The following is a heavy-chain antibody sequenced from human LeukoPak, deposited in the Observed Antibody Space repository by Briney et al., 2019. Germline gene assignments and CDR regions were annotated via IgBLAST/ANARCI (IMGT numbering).Heavy chain of an antibody. CDR1: GFTFSSYG. CDR2: ISGSGGST. V-gene: IGHV3-23*01. J-gene: IGHJ4*02. Sequence: GGSLRLSYAASGFTFSSYGMSWVRQAPGKGLEWVSAISGSGGSTYYADSVKGRFTISRDNSKNTLYLQMNSLRAEDTAVYYCAKDKPPRDTAMVAPLYYFDYWGQGTLVTVSS. CDR3: AKDKPPRDTAMVAPLYYFDY. D-gene: IGHD5-18*01.